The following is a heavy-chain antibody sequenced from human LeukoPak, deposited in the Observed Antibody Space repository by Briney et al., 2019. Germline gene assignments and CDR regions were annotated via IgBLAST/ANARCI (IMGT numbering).Heavy chain of an antibody. Sequence: PGGSLRLSCAASGFTVSSNYMSWVRQAPGKGLEWVSVIYSGGSTYYAGSVKGRFTISRDNSKNTLYLQMNSLRAEDTAVYYCARVGITKNFDYWGQGTLVTVSS. J-gene: IGHJ4*02. D-gene: IGHD3-10*01. V-gene: IGHV3-53*01. CDR2: IYSGGST. CDR3: ARVGITKNFDY. CDR1: GFTVSSNY.